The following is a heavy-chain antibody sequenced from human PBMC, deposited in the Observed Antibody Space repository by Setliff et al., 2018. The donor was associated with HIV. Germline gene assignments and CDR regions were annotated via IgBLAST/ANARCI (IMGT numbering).Heavy chain of an antibody. CDR2: IYYSGST. V-gene: IGHV4-39*01. Sequence: PSETLSLTCTVSGGSISSSSYYWGWIRQPPGKGLEWIGSIYYSGSTYYNPSLKSRVTISGDTSKNQFSLKLSSVTAADTAVYYCSSFGRDYYYYYMDVWGKGTTVTVSS. J-gene: IGHJ6*03. CDR1: GGSISSSSYY. D-gene: IGHD3-10*01. CDR3: SSFGRDYYYYYMDV.